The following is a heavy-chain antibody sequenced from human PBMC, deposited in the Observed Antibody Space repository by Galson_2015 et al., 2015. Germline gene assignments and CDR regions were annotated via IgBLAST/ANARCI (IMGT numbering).Heavy chain of an antibody. CDR1: GYTFTGYY. CDR2: INPNSGGT. V-gene: IGHV1-2*06. D-gene: IGHD6-6*01. CDR3: ARTVPIAARPNWYFDL. J-gene: IGHJ2*01. Sequence: SVKVSCKASGYTFTGYYMHWVRQAPGQGLEWMGRINPNSGGTNYAQKFQGRVTMTRDTSISTAYMELSRLRSDDTAVYYCARTVPIAARPNWYFDLWGRGTLVTVSS.